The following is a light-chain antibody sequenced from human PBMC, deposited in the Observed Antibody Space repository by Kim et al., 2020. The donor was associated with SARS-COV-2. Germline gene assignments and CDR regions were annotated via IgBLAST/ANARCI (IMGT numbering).Light chain of an antibody. CDR2: DVS. CDR3: SSYTSSSTLV. CDR1: ISDVGGYTY. V-gene: IGLV2-14*03. J-gene: IGLJ2*01. Sequence: GHSIPISCPGTISDVGGYTYVSWYQQHPGKAPKLMIYDVSTRPSGVSNRFSGSKSGNTASLTISGLQAEDEADYYCSSYTSSSTLVFGGGTQLTVL.